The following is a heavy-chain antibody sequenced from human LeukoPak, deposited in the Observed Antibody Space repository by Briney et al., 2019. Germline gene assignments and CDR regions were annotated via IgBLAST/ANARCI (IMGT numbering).Heavy chain of an antibody. D-gene: IGHD4-17*01. Sequence: GGSLRLSCAASGFTFSSCAMSWVRQAPGKGLEWVSGISGDGAGTYYADSVKGRFTISRDNSKNTLYLQMNSLRVEDTAVYYCARDWFDGDYDRFDYWGQGTLVTVSS. V-gene: IGHV3-23*01. CDR1: GFTFSSCA. CDR2: ISGDGAGT. J-gene: IGHJ4*02. CDR3: ARDWFDGDYDRFDY.